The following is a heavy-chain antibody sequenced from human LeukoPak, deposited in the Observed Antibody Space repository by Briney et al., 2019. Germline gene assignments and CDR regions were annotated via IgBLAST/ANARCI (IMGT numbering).Heavy chain of an antibody. CDR2: VNHSGRT. V-gene: IGHV4-34*01. Sequence: SETLSLTCAVYGGSFSDYWWTWIRQSPGKGLEWIGEVNHSGRTNYNPSLKSRVSTSVDRSKKQFSLKLTSVTAADTAVYYCARQTGSGLFILPGGQGTLVTVSS. D-gene: IGHD3/OR15-3a*01. CDR1: GGSFSDYW. CDR3: ARQTGSGLFILP. J-gene: IGHJ4*02.